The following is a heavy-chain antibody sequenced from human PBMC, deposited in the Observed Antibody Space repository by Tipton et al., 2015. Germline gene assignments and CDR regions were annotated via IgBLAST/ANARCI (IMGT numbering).Heavy chain of an antibody. D-gene: IGHD4-17*01. CDR3: ARDSAVTTLSYYYHGMDV. CDR1: GYTFTSYG. V-gene: IGHV1-18*01. J-gene: IGHJ6*02. CDR2: ISAYNGHT. Sequence: QSGAEVKKPGASVKVSCKTSGYTFTSYGISWVRQAPGQGLEWVGWISAYNGHTNYAQKFQGRVTMTTDTPTTTAYMELRTLRSDDTAVYYCARDSAVTTLSYYYHGMDVWGQGTTVTVSS.